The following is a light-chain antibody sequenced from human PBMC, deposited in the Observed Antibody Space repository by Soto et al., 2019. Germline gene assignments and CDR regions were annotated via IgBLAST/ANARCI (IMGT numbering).Light chain of an antibody. J-gene: IGKJ5*01. CDR1: QSISTY. CDR3: QQDNNWPPIT. V-gene: IGKV1-39*01. CDR2: AAS. Sequence: DIQMTQSPSSLSASVGDRVTITCRASQSISTYLNWYQQKPGKAPKLLIYAASTLQRGVPSRFSGSGSGTDFTLTISSLQPEDFAVYYCQQDNNWPPITFGQGTRLEIK.